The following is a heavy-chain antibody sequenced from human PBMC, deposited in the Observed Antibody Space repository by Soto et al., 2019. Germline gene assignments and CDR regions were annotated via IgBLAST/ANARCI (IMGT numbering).Heavy chain of an antibody. CDR1: GYTFTSYA. D-gene: IGHD3-3*01. J-gene: IGHJ5*02. V-gene: IGHV1-3*01. Sequence: ASVKVSCKASGYTFTSYAMHWVRQAPGQRLEWMGWINAGNGNTKYSQKFQGRVTITRDTSASTAYMELSSLRSEDTAVYYCARDALPAYYDFWSGYPAKYNWFDPWGQVTLVTVPS. CDR2: INAGNGNT. CDR3: ARDALPAYYDFWSGYPAKYNWFDP.